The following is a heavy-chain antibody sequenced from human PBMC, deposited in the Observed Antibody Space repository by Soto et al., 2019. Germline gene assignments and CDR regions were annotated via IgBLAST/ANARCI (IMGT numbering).Heavy chain of an antibody. CDR1: GYTFTSYG. Sequence: QVQLVQSGAEVKKPGASVKVSCKASGYTFTSYGISWVRQAPGQGLEWMGWISAYIGNTNYAQKLQGRVTMTTVTXTXXVYMELRSLRSDDTAVYYCARDLRPVDIVATISYYWGQGTLVTVSS. J-gene: IGHJ4*02. CDR2: ISAYIGNT. V-gene: IGHV1-18*01. CDR3: ARDLRPVDIVATISYY. D-gene: IGHD5-12*01.